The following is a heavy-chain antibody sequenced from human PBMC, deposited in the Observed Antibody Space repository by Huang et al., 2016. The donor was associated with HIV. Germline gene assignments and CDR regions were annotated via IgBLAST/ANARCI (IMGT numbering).Heavy chain of an antibody. D-gene: IGHD2-8*01. CDR1: GFAFSLYP. Sequence: VQLVESGGGLVQPGWSLRLSCAASGFAFSLYPVHWVRQSPGRGLEWVSGIGGNSGDIAYAASVRGRFVISRDNAKKSLYLKMNGLRLEDTALYFCVIMDDYFDYWGQGVLVGVSS. J-gene: IGHJ4*02. CDR3: VIMDDYFDY. CDR2: IGGNSGDI. V-gene: IGHV3-9*01.